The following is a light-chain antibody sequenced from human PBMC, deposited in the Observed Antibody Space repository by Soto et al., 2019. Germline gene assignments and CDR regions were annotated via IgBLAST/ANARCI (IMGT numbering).Light chain of an antibody. CDR3: QVWDGSSDHYV. CDR1: NIGSIA. CDR2: DDS. J-gene: IGLJ1*01. Sequence: SYELTQPPPVSVAPGQTARIPCGGDNIGSIAVHWYQQKPGRAPVLVVYDDSDRPSGIPERFSGSNSGNTATLTISRVEVGDEADYYCQVWDGSSDHYVFGTGTRSPS. V-gene: IGLV3-21*02.